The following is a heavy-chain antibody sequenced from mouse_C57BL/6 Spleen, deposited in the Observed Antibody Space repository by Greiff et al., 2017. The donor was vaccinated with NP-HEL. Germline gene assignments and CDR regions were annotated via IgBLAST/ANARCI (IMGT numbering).Heavy chain of an antibody. V-gene: IGHV1-61*01. CDR1: GYTFTSYW. CDR3: ARHGVGLPYAMDY. CDR2: IYPSDSET. Sequence: QVQLQQPGAELVRPGSSVKLSCKASGYTFTSYWMEWVKQRPGQGLEWIGNIYPSDSETHYNQKFKDKATLTVDKSSSTAYMQLSSLTSEDSAVYYCARHGVGLPYAMDYWGQGTSVTVSS. J-gene: IGHJ4*01. D-gene: IGHD3-1*01.